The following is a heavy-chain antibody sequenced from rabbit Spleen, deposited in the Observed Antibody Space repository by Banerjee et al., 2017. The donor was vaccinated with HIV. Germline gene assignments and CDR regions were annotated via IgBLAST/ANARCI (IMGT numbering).Heavy chain of an antibody. J-gene: IGHJ6*01. CDR3: ARDTSSSFSSYGMDL. CDR1: GFTLSSYY. V-gene: IGHV1S7*01. CDR2: IDPVFGIT. D-gene: IGHD1-1*01. Sequence: QLEESAGGLVQPGGSLKLSCKASGFTLSSYYMNWVRQAPGKGLEWIGYIDPVFGITHYANWVNGRFSISRENAQNTVFLQMTSLTAADTATYFCARDTSSSFSSYGMDLWGPGTLVTVS.